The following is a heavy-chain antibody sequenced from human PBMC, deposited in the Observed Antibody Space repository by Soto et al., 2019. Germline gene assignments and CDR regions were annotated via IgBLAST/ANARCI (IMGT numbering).Heavy chain of an antibody. CDR1: GGSFSGYY. V-gene: IGHV4-34*01. CDR3: ARVHSGRGAFDI. D-gene: IGHD1-26*01. CDR2: INHSGST. J-gene: IGHJ3*02. Sequence: SETLSLTCAVYGGSFSGYYWSWIRQPPGKGLEWIGEINHSGSTNYNPSLKSRVTISVDTSKNQFSLKLSSVTAADTAVYYCARVHSGRGAFDIWGQGTMVS.